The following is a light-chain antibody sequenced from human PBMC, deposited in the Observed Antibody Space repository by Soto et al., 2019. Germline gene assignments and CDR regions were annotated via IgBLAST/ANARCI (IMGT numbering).Light chain of an antibody. CDR1: QSISSW. CDR3: QQSYSLPYT. CDR2: AAS. Sequence: DIQMTQSPSTLSASVGDRVTITCRASQSISSWLAWYQQKPGKAPNLLIYAASSLQSGVSSRFSGSGSGTDFTLTISSLQPEDSATYYCQQSYSLPYTFGQGTKVDIK. J-gene: IGKJ2*01. V-gene: IGKV1-39*01.